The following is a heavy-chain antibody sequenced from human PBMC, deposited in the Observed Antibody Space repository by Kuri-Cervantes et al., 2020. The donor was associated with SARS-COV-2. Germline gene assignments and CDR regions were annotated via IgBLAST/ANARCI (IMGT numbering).Heavy chain of an antibody. Sequence: ESLKISCAVYGGSFSGYYWSWIRQPPGKGLEWIGEINHSGSTNYNPSLSSRVTISVDMSKNQFSLRLSSVTAADTAMYYCARGREGVVPATILGLGYFLYFSMDVWGKGTSVTVSS. CDR1: GGSFSGYY. D-gene: IGHD2-2*01. CDR3: ARGREGVVPATILGLGYFLYFSMDV. J-gene: IGHJ6*03. V-gene: IGHV4-34*01. CDR2: INHSGST.